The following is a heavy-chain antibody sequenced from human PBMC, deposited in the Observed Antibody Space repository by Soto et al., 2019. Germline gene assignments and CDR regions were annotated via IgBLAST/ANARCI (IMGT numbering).Heavy chain of an antibody. V-gene: IGHV3-72*01. D-gene: IGHD2-21*01. CDR1: GLTFGDHY. Sequence: EVQLVESGGGLVQPGGSLTLSCAVSGLTFGDHYMEWVRQAPGKGLERVARSRNKAKGYSTDFAASVKGRVTISRDESKNSLNLQMNSLMTEDTAVYYCSILEGAWGQGTLVTVSS. J-gene: IGHJ5*02. CDR2: SRNKAKGYST. CDR3: SILEGA.